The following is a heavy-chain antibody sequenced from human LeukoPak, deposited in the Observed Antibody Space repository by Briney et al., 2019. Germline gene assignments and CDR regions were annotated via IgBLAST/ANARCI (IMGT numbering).Heavy chain of an antibody. Sequence: PGGSLRLSCAASGFTVSSNYMSWVRQAPGKGLEWVSGISGDAGRTYYADSVKGRFTIYRDNSKNTLYLQMNSLGAEDTAVYYCVQDWAWGAFAYWGQGTLVTVSS. J-gene: IGHJ4*02. CDR2: ISGDAGRT. V-gene: IGHV3-23*01. CDR1: GFTVSSNY. CDR3: VQDWAWGAFAY. D-gene: IGHD7-27*01.